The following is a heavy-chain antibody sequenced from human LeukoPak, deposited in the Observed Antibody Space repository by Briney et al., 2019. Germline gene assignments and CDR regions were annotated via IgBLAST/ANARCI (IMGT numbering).Heavy chain of an antibody. CDR3: AKDGWFGELSYRNWYFDL. D-gene: IGHD3-10*01. CDR2: ISITGGTI. V-gene: IGHV3-23*01. Sequence: GGSLRLSCAASGFTFTSCAMTWVRQAPGKGLEWVSGISITGGTIYYADSAKGRFTISRDNSKNTLYLQMNSLRAEDTAIYYCAKDGWFGELSYRNWYFDLWGRGTLVTVSA. CDR1: GFTFTSCA. J-gene: IGHJ2*01.